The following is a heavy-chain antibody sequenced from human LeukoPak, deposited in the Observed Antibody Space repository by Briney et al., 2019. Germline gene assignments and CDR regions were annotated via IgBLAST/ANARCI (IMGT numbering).Heavy chain of an antibody. Sequence: GGSLRLSCAASGFTFNTYAMHWVRQAPGKGLEYVAAISSKGDYTHYANSVKGRFTISRDNSKNTLYLEMGSLRAEDMAVYYCARPSSSGWYAPFFWGQGTLVTVSS. J-gene: IGHJ4*02. D-gene: IGHD6-19*01. CDR3: ARPSSSGWYAPFF. V-gene: IGHV3-64*01. CDR2: ISSKGDYT. CDR1: GFTFNTYA.